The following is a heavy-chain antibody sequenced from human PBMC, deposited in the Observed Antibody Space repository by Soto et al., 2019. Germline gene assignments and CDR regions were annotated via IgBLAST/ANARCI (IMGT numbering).Heavy chain of an antibody. CDR1: GFTFSSCA. J-gene: IGHJ4*02. D-gene: IGHD2-8*02. CDR2: VTPDESLY. V-gene: IGHV3-30*18. Sequence: SGFTFSSCAMHWVRQVPGKGLEWLAVVTPDESLYPYGDTVKGRFSISRDNSRKTLYLQMNSLRTEDTSVYYCVKDRSDTWSFDYWGQGTLVTVSS. CDR3: VKDRSDTWSFDY.